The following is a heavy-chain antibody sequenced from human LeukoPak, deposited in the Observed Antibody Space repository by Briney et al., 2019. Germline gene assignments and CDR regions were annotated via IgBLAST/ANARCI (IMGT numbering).Heavy chain of an antibody. D-gene: IGHD5-12*01. V-gene: IGHV4-59*08. CDR3: ARAYSGYRPNFDH. CDR1: GGSISSYY. J-gene: IGHJ4*02. Sequence: SETLSLTCTVSGGSISSYYWSWLRQPPGKGLEWIGYIFYSGTTNYNPSLKSRVTISVDSSKNQFSLNLSSVTAADTAVYYCARAYSGYRPNFDHWGQGTLVTVSS. CDR2: IFYSGTT.